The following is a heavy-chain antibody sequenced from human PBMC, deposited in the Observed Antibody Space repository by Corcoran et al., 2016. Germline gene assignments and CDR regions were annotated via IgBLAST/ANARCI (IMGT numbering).Heavy chain of an antibody. J-gene: IGHJ4*02. V-gene: IGHV2-70*01. Sequence: QVTLRESGPALVKATQTLTLTCTFSGFSLSTSGMCVSWTRQPPGKALEWLALIDWEDDKYYNTSLKTRLTLSKDTSRNQVVLTMTNMDPVDTATYHCARTPRLYASLLSGGLDYWGQGILVTVSS. CDR3: ARTPRLYASLLSGGLDY. CDR1: GFSLSTSGMC. D-gene: IGHD2-8*01. CDR2: IDWEDDK.